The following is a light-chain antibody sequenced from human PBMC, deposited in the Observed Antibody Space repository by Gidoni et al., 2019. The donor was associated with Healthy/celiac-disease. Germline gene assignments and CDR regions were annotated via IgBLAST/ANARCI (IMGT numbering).Light chain of an antibody. V-gene: IGKV3-11*01. J-gene: IGKJ4*01. Sequence: EIVLTQSPATLSLSPGERATLSCSASQSVSSYLAWYQQKPGQAPRLLIYDASNRATGIPARFSSSGSGTDFTLTISSLEPEDVAVYYCQQRSNWPPLTFGGGTKVEIK. CDR3: QQRSNWPPLT. CDR1: QSVSSY. CDR2: DAS.